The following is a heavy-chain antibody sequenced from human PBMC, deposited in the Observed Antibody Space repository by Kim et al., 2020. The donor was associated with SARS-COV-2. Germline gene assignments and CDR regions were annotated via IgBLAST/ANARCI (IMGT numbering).Heavy chain of an antibody. CDR2: DDK. V-gene: IGHV2-5*01. CDR3: AHGLDAFDM. Sequence: DDKRYSPSLKSRLTITTDTSKNQVVLTMTNVDPVDTATYYCAHGLDAFDMWGQGTMVTVSS. J-gene: IGHJ3*02.